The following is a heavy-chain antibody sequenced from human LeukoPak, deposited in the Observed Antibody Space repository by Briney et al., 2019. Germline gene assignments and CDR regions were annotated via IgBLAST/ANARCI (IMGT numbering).Heavy chain of an antibody. CDR3: VKDMRGCSGGSCYGTFDY. J-gene: IGHJ4*02. D-gene: IGHD2-15*01. CDR2: ISSNGGST. CDR1: GFTFSSYA. V-gene: IGHV3-64D*09. Sequence: PGGSLRLSCSASGFTFSSYAMHWVRQAPGKGLEYVSAISSNGGSTYYADSVKGRFTISRDNSKNTLYLQMSSLRAEDTAVYYCVKDMRGCSGGSCYGTFDYWGRGTLVTVSS.